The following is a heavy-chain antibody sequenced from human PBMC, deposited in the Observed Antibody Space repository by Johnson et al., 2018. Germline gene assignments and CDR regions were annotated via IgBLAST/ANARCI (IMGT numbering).Heavy chain of an antibody. Sequence: VQLVESGGALVQPGGSLRLSCAASGFTFSSYSMNWVRQAPGKGLEWVSYITSTSTIDYAASVKGRFTIARDVAKNSLYLQMNSLRAEVPAMYYWARVPGRYYMDGWGKGTTVTVSS. V-gene: IGHV3-48*01. J-gene: IGHJ6*03. CDR2: ITSTSTI. D-gene: IGHD1-14*01. CDR1: GFTFSSYS. CDR3: ARVPGRYYMDG.